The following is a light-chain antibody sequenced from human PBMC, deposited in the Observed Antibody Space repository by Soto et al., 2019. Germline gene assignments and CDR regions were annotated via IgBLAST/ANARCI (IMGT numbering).Light chain of an antibody. V-gene: IGLV2-14*01. J-gene: IGLJ1*01. CDR3: SSYTSSSV. CDR2: EVR. Sequence: QSALTQPASVSGSPGQSITISCTGTSSDVGGYNYVSWYQQHPGKAPKLMIYEVRNRPSGVSNRFSGSKSGNTASLTISGLQAEDEADYYCSSYTSSSVFGTGTKVTVL. CDR1: SSDVGGYNY.